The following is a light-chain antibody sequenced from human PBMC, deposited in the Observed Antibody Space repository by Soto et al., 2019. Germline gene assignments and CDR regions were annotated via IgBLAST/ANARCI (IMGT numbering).Light chain of an antibody. Sequence: ESVLTQSPGTLSLSPGERAIISCRASQNIRKNDLAWYQQKSGQAPRLRIFGTSSRATCIQDRFSGSGSGTDFTLTISRLEPEEFAVYYCQQHGISHSTLGKGTRLE. J-gene: IGKJ5*01. CDR1: QNIRKND. CDR3: QQHGISHST. CDR2: GTS. V-gene: IGKV3-20*01.